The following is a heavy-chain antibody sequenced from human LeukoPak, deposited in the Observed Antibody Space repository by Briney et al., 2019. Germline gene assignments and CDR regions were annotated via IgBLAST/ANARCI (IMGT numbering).Heavy chain of an antibody. CDR3: ARGIGGYGDRGFDY. V-gene: IGHV1-69*05. CDR1: GGTFSSYA. J-gene: IGHJ4*02. Sequence: GASVKVSCKASGGTFSSYAISWVRQAPGQGLEWMGGIIPIFDTANYAQKFQGRVTITTDESTSTAYMELSSLRSEDTAVYYCARGIGGYGDRGFDYWGQGTLVTVSS. D-gene: IGHD4-17*01. CDR2: IIPIFDTA.